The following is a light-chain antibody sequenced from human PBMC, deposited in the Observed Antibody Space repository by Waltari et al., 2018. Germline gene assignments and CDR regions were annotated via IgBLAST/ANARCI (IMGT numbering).Light chain of an antibody. J-gene: IGLJ3*02. CDR3: CSFAAGSILV. CDR1: SSDVGTYNL. Sequence: QSALTQPASVSGSPGQSITISCTGTSSDVGTYNLVSWYQHHPDKAPKLIIYEGNKRPQGVSNRFSGSKSGNTASLTISGLQAEDEADYYCCSFAAGSILVFGGGTKLTVL. V-gene: IGLV2-23*01. CDR2: EGN.